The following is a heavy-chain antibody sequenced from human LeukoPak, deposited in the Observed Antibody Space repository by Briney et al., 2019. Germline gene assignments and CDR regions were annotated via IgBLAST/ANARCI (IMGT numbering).Heavy chain of an antibody. V-gene: IGHV3-30*03. J-gene: IGHJ6*03. CDR3: ARPRGPRSDYVWGSYRPHYYYYYMDV. CDR1: GFTFSSYG. CDR2: ISYDGSNK. Sequence: GRSLRLSCAASGFTFSSYGMHWVRQAPGKGLEWVAVISYDGSNKYYADSVKGRFTISRDNSKNSLYLQMNSLRAEDTAVYYCARPRGPRSDYVWGSYRPHYYYYYMDVWGKGTTVTVSS. D-gene: IGHD3-16*02.